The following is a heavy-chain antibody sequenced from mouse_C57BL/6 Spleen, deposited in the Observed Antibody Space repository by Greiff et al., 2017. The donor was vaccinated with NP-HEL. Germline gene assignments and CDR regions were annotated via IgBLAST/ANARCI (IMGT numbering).Heavy chain of an antibody. Sequence: QVTLKVSGPGILQPSQTLSLTCSFSGFSLSTFGMGVGWIRQPSGKGLEWLAHIWWDDDKYYNPALKSRLTISKDTSKNQVFLKIANVDTADTATYYCARMGPLYYGSSSAYFDYWGQGTTLTVSS. V-gene: IGHV8-8*01. J-gene: IGHJ2*01. CDR3: ARMGPLYYGSSSAYFDY. CDR2: IWWDDDK. D-gene: IGHD1-1*01. CDR1: GFSLSTFGMG.